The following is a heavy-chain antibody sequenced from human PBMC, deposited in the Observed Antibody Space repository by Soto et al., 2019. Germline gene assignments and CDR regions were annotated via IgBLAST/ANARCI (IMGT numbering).Heavy chain of an antibody. CDR2: IKSKTDGGTT. J-gene: IGHJ6*02. D-gene: IGHD5-12*01. Sequence: PGGSLRLSCAASGFTFSNAWMNWVRQAPGKGLEWVGRIKSKTDGGTTDYAAPVKGRFTISRDDSKNTLYLQMNSLKTEDTAVYYCTTEGSLVATRSYYYYYYGMDVWGQGTTVTVSS. CDR1: GFTFSNAW. CDR3: TTEGSLVATRSYYYYYYGMDV. V-gene: IGHV3-15*07.